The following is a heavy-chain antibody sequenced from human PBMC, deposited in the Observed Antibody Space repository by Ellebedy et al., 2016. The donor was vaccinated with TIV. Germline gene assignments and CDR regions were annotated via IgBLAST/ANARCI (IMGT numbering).Heavy chain of an antibody. Sequence: GESLKISCAASGFTFSHYGMHWVRQAPGKGLEWVALIWFDGSNQCYADSVRGRFTISRDNSRNTLYLQMNSLRVEDTAVFYCARDILYGRSSNWYLDLWGRGTLVTVSS. CDR3: ARDILYGRSSNWYLDL. J-gene: IGHJ2*01. V-gene: IGHV3-33*01. CDR2: IWFDGSNQ. CDR1: GFTFSHYG. D-gene: IGHD1-26*01.